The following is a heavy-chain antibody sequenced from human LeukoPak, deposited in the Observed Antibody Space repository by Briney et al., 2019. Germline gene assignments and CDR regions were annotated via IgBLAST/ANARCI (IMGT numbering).Heavy chain of an antibody. D-gene: IGHD3-3*01. CDR3: AREGRNYDFWSGYYIEGGAFDI. J-gene: IGHJ3*02. Sequence: PGGSLRLSCAASGFTVSSNYMSWVRQAPGKGLEWVSVIYSGGSTYYADSVKGRFTISRDNSKNSLYLQMNSLRAEDTAVYYCAREGRNYDFWSGYYIEGGAFDIWGQGTMVTVSS. CDR2: IYSGGST. V-gene: IGHV3-53*01. CDR1: GFTVSSNY.